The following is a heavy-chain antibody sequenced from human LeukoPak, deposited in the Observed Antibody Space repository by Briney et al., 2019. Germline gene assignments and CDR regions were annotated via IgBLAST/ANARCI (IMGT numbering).Heavy chain of an antibody. J-gene: IGHJ3*02. Sequence: QAGGSLRLSCAASGFTVSTNYMSWVRQAPGKGLEWVSGIYSDGRTYYADSVKGRFTISRDNSKNTLYLQVNSLRAEDTAVYYCARDSGRFDVFDIWGQGTMVTVSS. D-gene: IGHD3-10*01. CDR2: IYSDGRT. V-gene: IGHV3-53*01. CDR3: ARDSGRFDVFDI. CDR1: GFTVSTNY.